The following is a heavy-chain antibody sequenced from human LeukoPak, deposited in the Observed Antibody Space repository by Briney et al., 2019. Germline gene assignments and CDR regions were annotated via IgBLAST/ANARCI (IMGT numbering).Heavy chain of an antibody. V-gene: IGHV3-23*01. D-gene: IGHD3-9*01. CDR1: GFTFSSYA. CDR3: AKVDSFWYFDL. J-gene: IGHJ2*01. Sequence: GSLRLSCAASGFTFSSYAMTWVRQAPGKGLEWVSAIGGSGGSTYYADSVKGRFTVSRDNSKNTFFVQTNSLRADDTAVYYCAKVDSFWYFDLWGRGTLVTVSS. CDR2: IGGSGGST.